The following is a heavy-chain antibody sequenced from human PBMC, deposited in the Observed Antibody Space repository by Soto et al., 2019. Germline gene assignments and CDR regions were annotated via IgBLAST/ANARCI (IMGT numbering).Heavy chain of an antibody. V-gene: IGHV4-34*01. Sequence: SGTVSLTCAFYVRSFSGFFWTWIRQPPGKGLEWIGEINHSGSTNYNPSLKSRVSISVDTSKNQFSLKLTSVTAADTAVFYCARASNHKIDSWGQGTLVTVSS. J-gene: IGHJ4*02. CDR3: ARASNHKIDS. CDR1: VRSFSGFF. CDR2: INHSGST.